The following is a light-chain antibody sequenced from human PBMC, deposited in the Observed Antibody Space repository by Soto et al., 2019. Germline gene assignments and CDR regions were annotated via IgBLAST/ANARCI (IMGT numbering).Light chain of an antibody. V-gene: IGLV2-14*03. J-gene: IGLJ2*01. Sequence: QSVLTQPASVSGSPGQSITISCTGTSSDVGAYNYVSWYQHHPGKAPKLMIXDVSNRPSGVSNRFSGSKSGNTASLTISGLQAEDEADYYCNSFTTSSTLVFGGGTKLTVL. CDR2: DVS. CDR1: SSDVGAYNY. CDR3: NSFTTSSTLV.